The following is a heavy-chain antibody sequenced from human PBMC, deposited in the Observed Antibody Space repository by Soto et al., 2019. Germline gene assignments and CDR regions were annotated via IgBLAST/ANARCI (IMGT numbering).Heavy chain of an antibody. D-gene: IGHD3-3*01. CDR2: ISYDGSNK. J-gene: IGHJ6*02. V-gene: IGHV3-30-3*01. Sequence: GGSLRLSCAASGFTFSSYAMHWVRQAPGKGLEWVAVISYDGSNKYYADSVKGRFTISRDNSKNTLYLQMNSLRAEDTAVYYCARDPSYDFWSGPEVYGMDVWGQGTTVTVSS. CDR3: ARDPSYDFWSGPEVYGMDV. CDR1: GFTFSSYA.